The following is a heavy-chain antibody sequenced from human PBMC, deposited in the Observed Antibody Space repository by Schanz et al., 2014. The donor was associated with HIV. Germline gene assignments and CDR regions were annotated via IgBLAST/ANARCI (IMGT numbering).Heavy chain of an antibody. CDR1: GFTFSSYW. V-gene: IGHV3-74*01. Sequence: EVQLVESGGGVVQPGGSLRLSCAASGFTFSSYWMHWVRQVPGKGLVWVSRIYRDGSTTSYADAVKGRFTVSGDTSKNTVDLQMTSLRPEAADVYYCAREGGSSGHNGYFDYWGQGTLVTVSS. D-gene: IGHD6-19*01. CDR3: AREGGSSGHNGYFDY. J-gene: IGHJ4*02. CDR2: IYRDGSTT.